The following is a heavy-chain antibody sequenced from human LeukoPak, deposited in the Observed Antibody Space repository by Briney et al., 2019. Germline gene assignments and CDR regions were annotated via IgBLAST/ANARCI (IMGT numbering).Heavy chain of an antibody. CDR1: GFTSSHYW. CDR3: ARDSGRFYIDY. D-gene: IGHD1-26*01. V-gene: IGHV3-7*03. Sequence: GGSLRLSCAASGFTSSHYWMTWVRQAPGKGLEWVANINQDGSEESYVDSLKGRFTISRDNAKNSLYLQINSLRADDTAIYYCARDSGRFYIDYWGQGTLVTVSS. CDR2: INQDGSEE. J-gene: IGHJ4*02.